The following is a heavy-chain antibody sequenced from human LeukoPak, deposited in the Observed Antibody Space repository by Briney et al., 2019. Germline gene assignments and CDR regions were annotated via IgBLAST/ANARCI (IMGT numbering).Heavy chain of an antibody. Sequence: GASLRVSCAASGFTFSSYAMSWVRQAPGKGLHWVSPFSGSGGSTYYADSVKGRFTISRDNSKNTLYLQMNSLRAEDTAVYYCAKSAYYDFWSGYRHYFDYWGQGTLVTVSS. V-gene: IGHV3-23*01. J-gene: IGHJ4*02. CDR3: AKSAYYDFWSGYRHYFDY. CDR1: GFTFSSYA. D-gene: IGHD3-3*01. CDR2: FSGSGGST.